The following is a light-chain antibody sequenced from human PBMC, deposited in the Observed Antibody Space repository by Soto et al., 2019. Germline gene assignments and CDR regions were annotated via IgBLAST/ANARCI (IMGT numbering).Light chain of an antibody. Sequence: DIPMTQSPSTLSAAEGDRVTITCRASQSVSAWLAWYQQKPGKAPKLLIYKASTLETGVPSRFSVSGYGAEFTLPISSLQPDDLGTYYCQQYRSYPWTFGQGTKVEIK. CDR1: QSVSAW. CDR2: KAS. CDR3: QQYRSYPWT. V-gene: IGKV1-5*03. J-gene: IGKJ1*01.